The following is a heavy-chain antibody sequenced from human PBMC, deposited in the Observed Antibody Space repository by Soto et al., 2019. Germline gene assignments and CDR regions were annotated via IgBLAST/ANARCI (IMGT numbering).Heavy chain of an antibody. Sequence: GGSLILSYASSGFTFDYYAMHWVRQAPGKGLEWVSGISWNSGSIGYADSVKGRFTISRDNAKNSLYLQMNSLRAEDTALYYCAKDHGEAGYYYGMDVWGQGTTVNVSS. CDR2: ISWNSGSI. D-gene: IGHD6-25*01. V-gene: IGHV3-9*01. CDR1: GFTFDYYA. J-gene: IGHJ6*02. CDR3: AKDHGEAGYYYGMDV.